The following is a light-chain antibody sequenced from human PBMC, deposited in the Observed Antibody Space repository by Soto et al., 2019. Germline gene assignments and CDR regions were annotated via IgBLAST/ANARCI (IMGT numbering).Light chain of an antibody. CDR3: AAWDASLNGRV. V-gene: IGLV1-44*01. CDR2: NNN. CDR1: SSNIGRNT. Sequence: QSVLTQPPSASGTPEQRVTISCSGSSSNIGRNTVNWYQQFPGTAPNLLIYNNNERPSGVPDRFSGSKSGTSASLAISGLRSEDEADYYCAAWDASLNGRVFGGGTKLTVL. J-gene: IGLJ3*02.